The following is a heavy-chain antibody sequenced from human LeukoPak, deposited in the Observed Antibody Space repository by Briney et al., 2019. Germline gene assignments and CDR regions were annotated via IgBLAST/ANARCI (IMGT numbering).Heavy chain of an antibody. V-gene: IGHV1-3*01. CDR2: INAGNGNT. J-gene: IGHJ4*02. D-gene: IGHD4-17*01. CDR1: GYTFTSYA. Sequence: ASVKVSCKASGYTFTSYAMHWARQAPGQRLEWMGWINAGNGNTKYSQKFQGRVTITRDTSASTAYMELSSLRSEDTAVYYCARDRRLRTVTSFDYWGQGTLVTVSS. CDR3: ARDRRLRTVTSFDY.